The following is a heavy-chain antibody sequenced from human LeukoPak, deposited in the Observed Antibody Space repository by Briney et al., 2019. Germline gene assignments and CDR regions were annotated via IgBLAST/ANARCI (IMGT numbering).Heavy chain of an antibody. CDR2: IRSTANGYAT. D-gene: IGHD3-10*01. CDR3: TGNYYGSGSYADFDY. CDR1: GFTFSGSA. V-gene: IGHV3-73*01. J-gene: IGHJ4*02. Sequence: RGSLRLSCAASGFTFSGSALHWVRQASGKGLEWVGRIRSTANGYATAYAASVKGRFTISRDDSKNTAYLQMGSLKTEDTAVHYCTGNYYGSGSYADFDYWGQGTLVTVSS.